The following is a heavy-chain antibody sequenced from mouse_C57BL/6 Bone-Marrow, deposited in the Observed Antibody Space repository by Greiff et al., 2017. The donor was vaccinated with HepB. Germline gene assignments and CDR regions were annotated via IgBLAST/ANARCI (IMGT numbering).Heavy chain of an antibody. J-gene: IGHJ3*01. Sequence: EVMLVESGGGLVKPGGSLKLSCAASGFTFSSYAMSWVRQTPEKRLEWVGTISDGGSYTYYPDNVKGRFTISRDKANNNLYLQMSHLKSEDTAMYYCARGRFFAYWGQGTLVTVSA. V-gene: IGHV5-4*03. CDR1: GFTFSSYA. CDR2: ISDGGSYT. CDR3: ARGRFFAY.